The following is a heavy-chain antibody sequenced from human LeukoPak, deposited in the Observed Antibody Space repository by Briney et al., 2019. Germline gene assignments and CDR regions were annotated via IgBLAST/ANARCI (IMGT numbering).Heavy chain of an antibody. D-gene: IGHD2-2*02. CDR1: GFTFSSYA. CDR3: ARAYNYYYQMDI. J-gene: IGHJ6*03. CDR2: ISGSSSTI. V-gene: IGHV3-48*01. Sequence: GGSLRLSCTASGFTFSSYAINWVRQAPGKGLERVSYISGSSSTIFYADSVKGRFTISRDNAKNSLYLQMNSLRAEDTALYYCARAYNYYYQMDIWGKGTTVTVSS.